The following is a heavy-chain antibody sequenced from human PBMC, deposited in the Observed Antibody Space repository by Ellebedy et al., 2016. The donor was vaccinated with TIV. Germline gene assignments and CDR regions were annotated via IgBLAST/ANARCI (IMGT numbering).Heavy chain of an antibody. V-gene: IGHV1-2*04. CDR1: GYTFTGYY. D-gene: IGHD3-16*01. Sequence: AASVKVSCKASGYTFTGYYLHWVRQAPGQGLEWMGWINPNSGGTNYAQKFQGWVTMTRDTSISTAYMELTRLKSDDTAVYYSARGMKLGIVWYYFDDWGQGTLITVSS. CDR2: INPNSGGT. CDR3: ARGMKLGIVWYYFDD. J-gene: IGHJ4*02.